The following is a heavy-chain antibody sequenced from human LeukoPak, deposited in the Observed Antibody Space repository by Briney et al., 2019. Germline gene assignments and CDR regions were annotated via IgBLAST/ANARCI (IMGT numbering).Heavy chain of an antibody. J-gene: IGHJ4*02. V-gene: IGHV4-34*01. CDR2: INHSGST. CDR1: GGSFNSYY. CDR3: ARGKVAAAGPPYFDY. Sequence: SETLSLACAVYGGSFNSYYWSWIRQPPGKGLEWIGEINHSGSTNYNPSLKSRVTISVDTSKNQFSLKLSSVTAADTAVYYSARGKVAAAGPPYFDYWGQGTLVTVSS. D-gene: IGHD6-13*01.